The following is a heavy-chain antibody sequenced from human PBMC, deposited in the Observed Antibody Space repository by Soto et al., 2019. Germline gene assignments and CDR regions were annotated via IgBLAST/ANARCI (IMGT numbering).Heavy chain of an antibody. CDR3: ARGSVGPTTDFDY. CDR1: GGTFSSYT. J-gene: IGHJ4*02. Sequence: GASVKVSCKASGGTFSSYTISWVRQAPGQGLEWMGRIIPILGIANYAQKFQGRVTITADKSTSTAYMELSSLRSEDTAVYYCARGSVGPTTDFDYWGQGTLVTVSS. V-gene: IGHV1-69*02. D-gene: IGHD1-26*01. CDR2: IIPILGIA.